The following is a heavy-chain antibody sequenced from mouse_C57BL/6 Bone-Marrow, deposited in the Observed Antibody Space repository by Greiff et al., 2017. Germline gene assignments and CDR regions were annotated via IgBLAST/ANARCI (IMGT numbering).Heavy chain of an antibody. D-gene: IGHD2-3*01. Sequence: EVKVVESGGDLVKPGGSLKLSYAASGFTFSSYGMSWVRQTPDKRLEWVATISSGSSYTYYPDSVKGRFTSSRDNAKNTLYLQMSSLKSEDTAMYYCARQGYDYLDYWGQGTTLTVSS. CDR3: ARQGYDYLDY. CDR1: GFTFSSYG. CDR2: ISSGSSYT. V-gene: IGHV5-6*01. J-gene: IGHJ2*01.